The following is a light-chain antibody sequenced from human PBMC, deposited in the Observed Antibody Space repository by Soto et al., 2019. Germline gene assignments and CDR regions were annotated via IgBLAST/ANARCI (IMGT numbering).Light chain of an antibody. V-gene: IGKV3-20*01. CDR1: QSVSNNY. CDR3: QHYGSSGT. CDR2: GAS. Sequence: EIVLTQSAGTLSLSPWERATPSCRASQSVSNNYLAWYQQKPRQAHRLLIYGASNRATVIPDRFSGSGSGTDFTLTSSILEPEDFAVDYCQHYGSSGTFGQGTKVDIK. J-gene: IGKJ1*01.